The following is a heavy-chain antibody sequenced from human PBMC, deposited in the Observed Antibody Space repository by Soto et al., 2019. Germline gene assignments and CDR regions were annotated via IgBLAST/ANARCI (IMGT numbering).Heavy chain of an antibody. Sequence: ASVKVSCKASGYTFTGYYMHWVRQAPGQGLEWMGWINPNSGGTNYAQKFQGWVTMTRDTSISTAYMELSRLRSDDTAVYYCARGGNGTYYYDSSGYPPTYYYYGMDVWGQGTTVTVSS. CDR3: ARGGNGTYYYDSSGYPPTYYYYGMDV. D-gene: IGHD3-22*01. CDR2: INPNSGGT. J-gene: IGHJ6*02. CDR1: GYTFTGYY. V-gene: IGHV1-2*04.